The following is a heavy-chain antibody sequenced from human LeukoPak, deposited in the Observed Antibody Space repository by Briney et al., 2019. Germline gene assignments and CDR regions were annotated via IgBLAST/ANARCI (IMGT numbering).Heavy chain of an antibody. V-gene: IGHV5-51*01. D-gene: IGHD3-22*01. J-gene: IGHJ3*02. CDR3: ARHQGGNYDSSGYPDASDI. CDR1: GYSFTSYW. CDR2: IYPGDSDT. Sequence: GESLKISCKGSGYSFTSYWIGWVRQMPGKGLELMGIIYPGDSDTRYSPSFQGQVTISADKSISTAYLQWSSLKASDTAMYYCARHQGGNYDSSGYPDASDIWGQGTMVTVPS.